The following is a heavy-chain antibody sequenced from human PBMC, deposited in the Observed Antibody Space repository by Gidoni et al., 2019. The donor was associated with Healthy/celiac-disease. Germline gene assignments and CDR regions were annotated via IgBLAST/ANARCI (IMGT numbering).Heavy chain of an antibody. J-gene: IGHJ6*02. CDR3: AKELLGDSSGWYDYYYYYGMDV. CDR1: GFTFSSYG. Sequence: QVQLVESGGGVVQPGRSLRLSCAASGFTFSSYGMHWVRQAPGKGLEWVAVISYDGSNKYYADSVKGRFTISRDNSKNTLYLQMNSLRAEDTAVYYCAKELLGDSSGWYDYYYYYGMDVWGQGTTVTVSS. V-gene: IGHV3-30*18. CDR2: ISYDGSNK. D-gene: IGHD6-19*01.